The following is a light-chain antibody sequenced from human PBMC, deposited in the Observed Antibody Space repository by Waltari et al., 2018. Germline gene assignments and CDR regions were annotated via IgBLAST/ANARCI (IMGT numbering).Light chain of an antibody. CDR1: SSNIGTNY. V-gene: IGLV1-47*01. Sequence: QSVLTQPPSASGTPGQSVTISCSGSSSNIGTNYVFWYQQLPGTAPKLLFFRNNRRPSRVPDRFSGSKSGTSASLDISGLRSEDEGDDYCASWDDRQSGPYWVFGGGTKVSVL. CDR3: ASWDDRQSGPYWV. CDR2: RNN. J-gene: IGLJ3*02.